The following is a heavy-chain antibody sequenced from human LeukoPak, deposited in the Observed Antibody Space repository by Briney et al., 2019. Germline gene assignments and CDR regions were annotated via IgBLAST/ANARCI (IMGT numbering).Heavy chain of an antibody. CDR3: ARDWLLSSGLDY. CDR2: INPNSGGT. D-gene: IGHD6-19*01. V-gene: IGHV1-2*02. J-gene: IGHJ4*02. Sequence: ASVKVSCKASGYTFTGYYMHWVRQAPGRGLEWMGWINPNSGGTNYAQKFQGRVTMTRDTSISTAYMELSRLRSDDTAVYYCARDWLLSSGLDYWGQGTLVTVSS. CDR1: GYTFTGYY.